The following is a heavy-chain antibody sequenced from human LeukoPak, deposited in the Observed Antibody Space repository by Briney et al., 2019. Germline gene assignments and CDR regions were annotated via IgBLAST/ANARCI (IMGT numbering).Heavy chain of an antibody. V-gene: IGHV1-18*01. CDR2: ISVYNGNT. D-gene: IGHD3-22*01. Sequence: ASVKLSCKASGYTLSNYGISWVRQAPGQGLERMGWISVYNGNTYYEQMLQSRVTITTDTSTRTAYMELRSLRFDDAAVYYWAREGITMIKGNNWFDPWGQGTLVTVSS. CDR1: GYTLSNYG. J-gene: IGHJ5*02. CDR3: AREGITMIKGNNWFDP.